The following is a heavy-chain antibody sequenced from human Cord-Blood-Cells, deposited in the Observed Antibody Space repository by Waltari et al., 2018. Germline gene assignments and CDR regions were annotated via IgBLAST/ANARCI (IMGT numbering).Heavy chain of an antibody. Sequence: QVQLQQWGAGLLKPSETLSLTCAVYGGSFSGYYWTWIRQPPGTGLEWMGEINHSGSTNYNPSLKRRVTISVDTSKNQFSLKLSSVTAADTAVYYCARGHVPADFWSGYYYYYYYYGMDVWGQGTTVTVSS. CDR1: GGSFSGYY. D-gene: IGHD3-3*01. CDR2: INHSGST. CDR3: ARGHVPADFWSGYYYYYYYYGMDV. V-gene: IGHV4-34*01. J-gene: IGHJ6*02.